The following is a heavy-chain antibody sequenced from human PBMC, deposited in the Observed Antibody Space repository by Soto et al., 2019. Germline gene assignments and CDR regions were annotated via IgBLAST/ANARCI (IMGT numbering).Heavy chain of an antibody. D-gene: IGHD2-21*02. J-gene: IGHJ4*02. CDR1: GYPFNTYY. Sequence: ASVKVSCKSSGYPFNTYYLRSVRQSNGQGLEWMGMIHPSGGGSTYAQKFLGRVTMTMDSSTSTVFMELTSLRSADTAVYYCARGGHIAVVTDSFDSWGQGTLVTVSS. CDR3: ARGGHIAVVTDSFDS. V-gene: IGHV1-46*02. CDR2: IHPSGGGS.